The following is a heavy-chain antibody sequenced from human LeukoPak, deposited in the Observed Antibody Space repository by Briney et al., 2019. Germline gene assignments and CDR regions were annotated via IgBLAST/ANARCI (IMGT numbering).Heavy chain of an antibody. CDR3: ARDSLTYYYYMDV. CDR1: GYTFTGYY. CDR2: INPNSGGT. V-gene: IGHV1-2*02. Sequence: ASVKVSCKASGYTFTGYYMHWVRQAPGQGLEWMGWINPNSGGTNYAQKFQGRVTMTRDTSISTAYMELSRLRSEDTAVYYCARDSLTYYYYMDVWGKGTTVTVSS. D-gene: IGHD3-10*01. J-gene: IGHJ6*03.